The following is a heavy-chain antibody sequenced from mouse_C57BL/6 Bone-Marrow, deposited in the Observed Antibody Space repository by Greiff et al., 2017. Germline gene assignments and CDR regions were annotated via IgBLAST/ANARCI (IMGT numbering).Heavy chain of an antibody. CDR2: IYPGGGYT. J-gene: IGHJ2*01. Sequence: QVQLQQSGAELVRPGTSVTMSCKASGYTFTNYWIGWAKQRPGHGLEWIGDIYPGGGYTNYNEKFKGKATLTADKSSSTAYMQFSSLTSEDSAIYYCARSDYDYHFDYWGQGTTLTVSS. D-gene: IGHD2-4*01. V-gene: IGHV1-63*01. CDR3: ARSDYDYHFDY. CDR1: GYTFTNYW.